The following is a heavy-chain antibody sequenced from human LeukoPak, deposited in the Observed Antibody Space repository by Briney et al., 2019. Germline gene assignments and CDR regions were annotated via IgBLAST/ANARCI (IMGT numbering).Heavy chain of an antibody. V-gene: IGHV1-46*01. CDR3: ARDRGSGWEVYGMDV. D-gene: IGHD6-19*01. Sequence: ASVKVSCKASGYTFTSYYMHWVRQAPGQGLEWMGIINPSGGSTSYAQKFQGRVTMTRDTSTSTVYMELSSLRSEDTAVYYCARDRGSGWEVYGMDVWGKGPRSPSPQ. CDR2: INPSGGST. J-gene: IGHJ6*04. CDR1: GYTFTSYY.